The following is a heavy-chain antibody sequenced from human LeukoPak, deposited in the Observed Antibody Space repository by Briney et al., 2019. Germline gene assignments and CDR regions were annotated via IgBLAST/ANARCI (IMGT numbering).Heavy chain of an antibody. D-gene: IGHD4-17*01. V-gene: IGHV4-31*03. CDR2: IYYSGST. J-gene: IGHJ4*02. CDR3: ARSPRDDYGDTTRFFDY. CDR1: GGSISSGGYY. Sequence: SQTLSRTCTVSGGSISSGGYYWSWIRQHPGKGLEWIGYIYYSGSTYYNPSLKSRVTISVDTSKNQFSLKLSSVTAADTAVYYCARSPRDDYGDTTRFFDYWGQGTLVTDSS.